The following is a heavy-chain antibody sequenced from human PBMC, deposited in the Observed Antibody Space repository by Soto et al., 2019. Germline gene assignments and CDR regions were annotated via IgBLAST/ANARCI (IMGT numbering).Heavy chain of an antibody. CDR2: IWYDGSNK. V-gene: IGHV3-33*01. Sequence: PGGSPGLSCAASGFTLSSYVMHWVRKAPGKGLEWVAVIWYDGSNKYYADSVKGRFTISRDNSKNTLYLQMNSLRAEDTAVYYCARGSSSWQNYYYMDVWGKGTTVTVSS. CDR1: GFTLSSYV. J-gene: IGHJ6*03. D-gene: IGHD6-13*01. CDR3: ARGSSSWQNYYYMDV.